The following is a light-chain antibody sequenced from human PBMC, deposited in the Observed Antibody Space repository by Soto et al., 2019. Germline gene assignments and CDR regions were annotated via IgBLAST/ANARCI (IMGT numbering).Light chain of an antibody. CDR1: QSVSSY. CDR2: DAS. J-gene: IGKJ4*01. Sequence: EIVLTQSPATLSLSPGERATLSCRASQSVSSYLAWYQQKPGQAPRLLIYDASNRATGIPARFSGSGSGTXXXLTISSLEPEDFAVYYCQQRSNWPSTVGGGTKVEIK. V-gene: IGKV3-11*01. CDR3: QQRSNWPST.